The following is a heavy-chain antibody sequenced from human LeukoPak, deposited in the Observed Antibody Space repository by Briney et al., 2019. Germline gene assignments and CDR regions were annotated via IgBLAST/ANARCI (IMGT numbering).Heavy chain of an antibody. CDR2: AYYSGST. Sequence: SETLSPTCTVSGVSISSGGYYWSWIRQHPGKGLEWIGSAYYSGSTYYNPSLKSRLSTSLDTSKNHFSLKLSSVTAADTAVYYCTRESRPFCPFAYWGQGVLVTVSS. D-gene: IGHD2-2*01. CDR3: TRESRPFCPFAY. J-gene: IGHJ4*02. V-gene: IGHV4-31*03. CDR1: GVSISSGGYY.